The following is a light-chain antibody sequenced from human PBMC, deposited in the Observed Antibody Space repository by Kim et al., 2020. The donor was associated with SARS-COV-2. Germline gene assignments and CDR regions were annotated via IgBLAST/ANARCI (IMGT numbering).Light chain of an antibody. CDR1: QGISSW. CDR3: QQYNSYSWT. CDR2: KAY. V-gene: IGKV1-5*03. J-gene: IGKJ1*01. Sequence: ASVGDRVPITCRASQGISSWLAGYQQKPGKAPRLLIYKAYSLQNGVPSRFSGSGSGTEFTLTISSLQPDDFATYYCQQYNSYSWTFGQGTKVDIK.